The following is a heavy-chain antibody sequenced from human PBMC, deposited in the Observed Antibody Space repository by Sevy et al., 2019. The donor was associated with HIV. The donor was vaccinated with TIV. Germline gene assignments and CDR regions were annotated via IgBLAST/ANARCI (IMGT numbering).Heavy chain of an antibody. CDR3: ADVKGFGFDP. V-gene: IGHV1-69*06. J-gene: IGHJ5*02. D-gene: IGHD3-10*01. Sequence: ASVKVSCKASGGTFSSYAISWVRQAPGQGLEWMGGIIPIFGTANYAQKFQGRVTITADKSTSTAYMELRSLRSEDTAVYYCADVKGFGFDPWGQGTLVTVSS. CDR2: IIPIFGTA. CDR1: GGTFSSYA.